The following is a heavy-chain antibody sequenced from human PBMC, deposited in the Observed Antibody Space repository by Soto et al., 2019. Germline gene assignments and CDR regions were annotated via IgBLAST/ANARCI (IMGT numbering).Heavy chain of an antibody. V-gene: IGHV1-69*02. CDR3: AMEYCSSTSCYRDY. CDR1: GGTFSSYT. J-gene: IGHJ4*02. Sequence: QVQLVQSGAEVKKPGSSVKVSCKASGGTFSSYTISWVRQAPGQGLEWMGRIIPILGIANYAQKFQGRVTTTADKSTSTAYMALSSLTSEDTAVYYCAMEYCSSTSCYRDYWGQGTLVTVSS. D-gene: IGHD2-2*02. CDR2: IIPILGIA.